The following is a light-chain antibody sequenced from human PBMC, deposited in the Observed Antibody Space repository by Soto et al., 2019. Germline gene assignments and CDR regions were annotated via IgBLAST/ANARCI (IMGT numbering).Light chain of an antibody. V-gene: IGLV1-36*01. Sequence: QSVLTQPPSVSAAPGRKVTISCSGSSSNIGNNAVNWYQQLPGKAPKLLIHDDNRESSGVSHRFSGSNSGTSASLAISDLQSEDEAHYYCAAWDDSLNGPVFGGGTKLTVL. CDR1: SSNIGNNA. J-gene: IGLJ3*02. CDR3: AAWDDSLNGPV. CDR2: DDN.